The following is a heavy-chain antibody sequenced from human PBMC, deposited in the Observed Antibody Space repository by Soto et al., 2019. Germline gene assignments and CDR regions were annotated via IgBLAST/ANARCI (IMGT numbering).Heavy chain of an antibody. V-gene: IGHV3-21*06. CDR1: DFTFTGYG. J-gene: IGHJ4*02. Sequence: PGAPPRLPRRVSDFTFTGYGMPWVRTAPGTGLEWVSSISSTTNYIYYGDSMKGRFTISRDNAKNSLYLEMNSLRAEDTAVYYCARESEDLTSNFDYWGQGTLGTVAS. CDR2: ISSTTNYI. CDR3: ARESEDLTSNFDY.